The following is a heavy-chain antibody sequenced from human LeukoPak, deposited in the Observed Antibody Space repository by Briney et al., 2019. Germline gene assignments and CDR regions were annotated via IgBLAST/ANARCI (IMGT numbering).Heavy chain of an antibody. CDR2: INPSGGST. CDR1: GYTFTSYY. D-gene: IGHD2-15*01. J-gene: IGHJ5*02. Sequence: ASVTVSCKASGYTFTSYYMHWVQQAPGQGLEWMGIINPSGGSTSYAQKFQGRVTMTRDMSTSTVYMELSSLRSEDTAVYYCAREEVVGGGWFDPWGQGTLVTVSS. CDR3: AREEVVGGGWFDP. V-gene: IGHV1-46*01.